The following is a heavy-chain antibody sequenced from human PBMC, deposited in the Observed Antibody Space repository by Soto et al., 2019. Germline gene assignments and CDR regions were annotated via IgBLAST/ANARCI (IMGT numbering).Heavy chain of an antibody. Sequence: ASVKVSCKASGYTFTSYDINWVRQATGQGLEWMGWMNPNSGNTGYAQKFQGRVTMTRNTSISTAYMELSSLRSEDTAVYYRARSAARRTRFRYCTNGVCSGSYYYYYGMDVWGQGTTVTVSS. CDR2: MNPNSGNT. V-gene: IGHV1-8*01. J-gene: IGHJ6*02. CDR1: GYTFTSYD. CDR3: ARSAARRTRFRYCTNGVCSGSYYYYYGMDV. D-gene: IGHD2-8*01.